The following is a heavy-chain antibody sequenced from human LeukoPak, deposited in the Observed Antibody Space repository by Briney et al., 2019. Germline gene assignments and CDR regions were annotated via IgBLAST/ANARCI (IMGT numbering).Heavy chain of an antibody. Sequence: SETLSLTCTVAGGSISSYYWSWIRQPPGKGLEWIGYIYYSGSTNYNPSLKSRVTISVDTSKNQFSLKLSSMTAADTAVYYCARELAGNDAFDIWGQGTMVTVSS. D-gene: IGHD2-15*01. V-gene: IGHV4-59*01. J-gene: IGHJ3*02. CDR2: IYYSGST. CDR1: GGSISSYY. CDR3: ARELAGNDAFDI.